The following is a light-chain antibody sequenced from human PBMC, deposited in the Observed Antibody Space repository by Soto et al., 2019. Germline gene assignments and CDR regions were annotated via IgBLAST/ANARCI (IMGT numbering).Light chain of an antibody. CDR1: QSVSIW. J-gene: IGKJ1*01. V-gene: IGKV1-5*03. Sequence: DIQMTQSPSTLSASVGDRVTITCRASQSVSIWLAWYQQKPGKATKVLIYKASTLESGVPSRFSGSGSGTEFTLTISSLQPEDSATYYCQQYNAYWTFGQGTKVEI. CDR3: QQYNAYWT. CDR2: KAS.